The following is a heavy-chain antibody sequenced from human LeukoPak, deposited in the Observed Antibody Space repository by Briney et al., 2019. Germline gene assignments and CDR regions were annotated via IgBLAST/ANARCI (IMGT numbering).Heavy chain of an antibody. CDR1: GFTFSSYV. V-gene: IGHV3-23*01. Sequence: GVTLRLSCAASGFTFSSYVMSWVRQAPGKGLEWVSSISNSGGSTYYADSVKGRFTISRDNPKNTLYLQMNSLRAEDTAVYYCARDATHPYNWNDVTWFDPWGQGTLVTVSS. D-gene: IGHD1-20*01. CDR2: ISNSGGST. J-gene: IGHJ5*02. CDR3: ARDATHPYNWNDVTWFDP.